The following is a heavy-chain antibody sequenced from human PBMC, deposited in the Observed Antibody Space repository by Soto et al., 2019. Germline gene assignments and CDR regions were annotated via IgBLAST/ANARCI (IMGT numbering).Heavy chain of an antibody. Sequence: QVQLVQSGAEVKRPGASVNISCKASGYTFTNYHLHWVRQAPGQRLEWMGIINPSGGTTRYAQKFQGRVVMTRDTSTNTVYMELGRLRSEDTAVYYCTRPLRFLDPRDNYAMDVWGQGTTVTVSS. D-gene: IGHD3-3*01. CDR3: TRPLRFLDPRDNYAMDV. CDR2: INPSGGTT. CDR1: GYTFTNYH. V-gene: IGHV1-46*01. J-gene: IGHJ6*02.